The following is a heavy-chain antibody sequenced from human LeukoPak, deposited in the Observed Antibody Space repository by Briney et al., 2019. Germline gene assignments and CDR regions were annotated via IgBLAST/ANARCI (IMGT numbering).Heavy chain of an antibody. J-gene: IGHJ4*02. CDR2: IYHSGTTYSGST. V-gene: IGHV4-39*07. Sequence: SETLSLTCNVSGASMSNYYWVWIRQPPGKGLEWIGSIYHSGTTYSGSTYYNPSLKSRVTISLDTSKNQFSLKVGSMTAADTAVYYCARRASSSWYAIDYWGQGTLVTVSS. D-gene: IGHD6-13*01. CDR3: ARRASSSWYAIDY. CDR1: GASMSNYY.